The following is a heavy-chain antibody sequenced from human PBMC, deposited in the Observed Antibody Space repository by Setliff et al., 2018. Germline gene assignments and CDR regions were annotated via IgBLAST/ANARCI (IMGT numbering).Heavy chain of an antibody. Sequence: PSETLSLTCTVSGGSISSSSYYWGWIRQPPGKGLEWIGSIYYSGSTYYNPSLKSRVTISVDTSKNQFSLKLSSVTAADTAVYYCARRRTALAFDIWGQGTMVTVSS. CDR1: GGSISSSSYY. CDR2: IYYSGST. J-gene: IGHJ3*02. D-gene: IGHD5-18*01. CDR3: ARRRTALAFDI. V-gene: IGHV4-39*07.